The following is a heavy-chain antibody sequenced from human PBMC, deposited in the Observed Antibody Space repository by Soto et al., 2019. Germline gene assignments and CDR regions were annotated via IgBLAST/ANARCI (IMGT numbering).Heavy chain of an antibody. CDR1: GGSISSGDYY. CDR3: ARDTKHSYGYSSEYNWFDP. V-gene: IGHV4-30-4*01. Sequence: SETLSLTCTVSGGSISSGDYYWSWIRQPPGKGLEWIGYIYYSGSTYYNPSLKSRVTISVDTSKNQFSLKLSSVTAADTAVYYCARDTKHSYGYSSEYNWFDPWGQGTLVTVSS. D-gene: IGHD5-18*01. J-gene: IGHJ5*02. CDR2: IYYSGST.